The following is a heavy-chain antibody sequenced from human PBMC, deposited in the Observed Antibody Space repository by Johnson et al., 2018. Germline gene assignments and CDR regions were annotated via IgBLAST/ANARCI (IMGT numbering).Heavy chain of an antibody. Sequence: VQLVQSGGGLVKPGGSLRLSCAASGFTFSSYSMNWVRQAPGKGLEWVSSISSSSSYIYYADSVKGRFTISRDNAKNSLYMQMNSLRAEEPAVYYCALGLSSFGGGIVLRRNYYYDYMDVWGKGTTVTVSS. J-gene: IGHJ6*03. CDR2: ISSSSSYI. V-gene: IGHV3-21*01. CDR1: GFTFSSYS. D-gene: IGHD3-16*02. CDR3: ALGLSSFGGGIVLRRNYYYDYMDV.